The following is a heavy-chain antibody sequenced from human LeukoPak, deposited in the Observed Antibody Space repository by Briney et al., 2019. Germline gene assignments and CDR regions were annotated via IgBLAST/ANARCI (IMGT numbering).Heavy chain of an antibody. CDR2: IYYSGST. V-gene: IGHV4-31*03. CDR3: ASTFSGYGLYYYYGMDV. CDR1: GGSISSGGYY. J-gene: IGHJ6*02. Sequence: SETLSPTCTVSGGSISSGGYYWSWIRQHPGKGLEWIGYIYYSGSTYYNPSLKSRVTISVDTSKNQFSLKLSSVTAADTAVYYCASTFSGYGLYYYYGMDVWGQGTTVTVSS. D-gene: IGHD3-22*01.